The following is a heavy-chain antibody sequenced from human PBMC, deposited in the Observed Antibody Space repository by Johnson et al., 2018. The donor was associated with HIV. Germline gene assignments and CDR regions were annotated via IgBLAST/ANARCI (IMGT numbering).Heavy chain of an antibody. Sequence: VQLVESGGGVVQPGRSLRLSCAASGFTFSSYGMHWVRQAPGKGLEWVAVISYDGSNKYYADSVKGRFTISRDNSKNTLYLQMNSLRAEDTAVYYCARKVRFGPFDIWGQGTMVNVSS. CDR1: GFTFSSYG. V-gene: IGHV3-30*03. J-gene: IGHJ3*02. CDR3: ARKVRFGPFDI. D-gene: IGHD3-10*01. CDR2: ISYDGSNK.